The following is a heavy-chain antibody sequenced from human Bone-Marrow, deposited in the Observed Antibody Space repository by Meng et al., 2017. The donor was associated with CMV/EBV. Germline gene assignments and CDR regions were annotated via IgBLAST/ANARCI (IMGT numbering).Heavy chain of an antibody. CDR2: INHSGSI. CDR3: ARDLWRYSGYDRGY. V-gene: IGHV4-34*01. CDR1: GGSFSGYY. D-gene: IGHD5-12*01. Sequence: GSLRLSCAVYGGSFSGYYWSWIRQPPGKGLEWIGEINHSGSINYNPSLKSRVTISVDTSKNQFSLKLSSVTAADTAVYYCARDLWRYSGYDRGYWGQGTLVTVSS. J-gene: IGHJ4*02.